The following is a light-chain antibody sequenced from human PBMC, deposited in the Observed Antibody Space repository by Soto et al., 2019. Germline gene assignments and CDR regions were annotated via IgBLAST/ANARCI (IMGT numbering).Light chain of an antibody. CDR3: SSYTSSNTVV. CDR2: DVD. J-gene: IGLJ2*01. Sequence: QSALPQPASVSGSPGQSITISCSGTSSDVGGYNYVCWYQQHPGKAPKLMIYDVDNRPSGVSNRVSGSRSGNTASLTISGLQAEDEADYSCSSYTSSNTVVFGGGTKLTVL. V-gene: IGLV2-14*01. CDR1: SSDVGGYNY.